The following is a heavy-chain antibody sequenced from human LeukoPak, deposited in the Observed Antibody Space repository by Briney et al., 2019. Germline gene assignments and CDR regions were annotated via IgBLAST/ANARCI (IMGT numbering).Heavy chain of an antibody. V-gene: IGHV4-30-2*01. D-gene: IGHD4-11*01. J-gene: IGHJ4*02. CDR3: ARDSSNYGAR. CDR1: GGSISSGGYY. CDR2: IYHSGST. Sequence: SETLSLTCTVSGGSISSGGYYWSWIRQPPGKGLEWIGYIYHSGSTYYNPSLKSRVTISVDRSKNQFSLKLSSVTAADTAVYYCARDSSNYGARWGQGTLVTVSS.